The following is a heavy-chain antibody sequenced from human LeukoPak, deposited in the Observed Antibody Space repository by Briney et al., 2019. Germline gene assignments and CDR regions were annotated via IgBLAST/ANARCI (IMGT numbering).Heavy chain of an antibody. CDR1: GFTFSSYA. CDR3: ARDLRVISFDN. V-gene: IGHV3-23*01. J-gene: IGHJ4*02. Sequence: GGSLRLSCAASGFTFSSYAMSWVRQAPGKGLEWVSAISGSGGSTYYADSVKGRFTTSRDNSKNTLYLQMNSLRAEDTAIYYCARDLRVISFDNWGQGTLVSVSS. CDR2: ISGSGGST. D-gene: IGHD2-21*01.